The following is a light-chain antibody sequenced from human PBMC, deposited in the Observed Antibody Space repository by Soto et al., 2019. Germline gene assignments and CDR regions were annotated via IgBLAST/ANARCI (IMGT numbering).Light chain of an antibody. CDR3: QQRRNWPLLN. V-gene: IGKV3-11*01. CDR2: DAS. CDR1: QSVSTY. J-gene: IGKJ3*01. Sequence: EIVLTQSPATLSLSPGERATLSCRASQSVSTYLAWYQQKPGQAPRLLIYDASNRATGIPVRFSGSGAGTDFTLTISSLEPEDFAVYYCQQRRNWPLLNFGPGTKVDIK.